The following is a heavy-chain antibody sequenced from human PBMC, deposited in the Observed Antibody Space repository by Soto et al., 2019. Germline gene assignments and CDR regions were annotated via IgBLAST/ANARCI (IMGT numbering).Heavy chain of an antibody. D-gene: IGHD2-2*01. J-gene: IGHJ6*02. Sequence: QVQLVESGGGLVKPGGSLRLSCAASGFTFSDYYMSWIRQAPGKGLEWVSYISSSSSYTNYADSVKGRFTISRDNAKNSLYLQMNSLRAEDTAVYYCARDYGPAARWGMDVWGQGTTVTVSS. CDR2: ISSSSSYT. V-gene: IGHV3-11*06. CDR1: GFTFSDYY. CDR3: ARDYGPAARWGMDV.